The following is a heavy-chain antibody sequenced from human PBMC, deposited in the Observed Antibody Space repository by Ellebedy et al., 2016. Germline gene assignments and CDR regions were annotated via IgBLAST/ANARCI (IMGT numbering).Heavy chain of an antibody. V-gene: IGHV3-33*08. Sequence: GESLKISCAASAFAFSSYAMSWVRQAPGKGLEWVAVIWYDGSNKYYADSVKGRFTISRDNSKNTLYLQMNSLRAEDTAVYYCARVPWTAVADWGQGTLVTVSS. J-gene: IGHJ4*02. D-gene: IGHD6-13*01. CDR3: ARVPWTAVAD. CDR2: IWYDGSNK. CDR1: AFAFSSYA.